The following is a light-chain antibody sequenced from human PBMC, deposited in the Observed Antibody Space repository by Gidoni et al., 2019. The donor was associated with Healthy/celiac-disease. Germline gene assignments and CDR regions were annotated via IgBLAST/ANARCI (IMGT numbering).Light chain of an antibody. CDR1: ISNIGAGYD. CDR2: GNS. CDR3: QSYDSSLSGYV. V-gene: IGLV1-40*01. J-gene: IGLJ1*01. Sequence: QSVLTQPPSVPGAPGQRVTISCTGSISNIGAGYDVHWYQQLPGTAPKLLIYGNSNRPSGVPDRFSGSKSGTSASLAITGLQAEDEADYYCQSYDSSLSGYVFGTGTKVTVL.